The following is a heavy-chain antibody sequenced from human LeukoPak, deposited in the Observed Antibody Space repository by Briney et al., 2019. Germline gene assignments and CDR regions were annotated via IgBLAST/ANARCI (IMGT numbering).Heavy chain of an antibody. Sequence: SETLSLTCAVYGGSFSGYYWTWIRQPPGKGLEGIGEINHSRSTKYSPSLKSRLTISVDTSKNQFSLKLSSVTAADTAVYYCARRVGRWFGERAYYYNYMDVWGKGTTVTISS. CDR3: ARRVGRWFGERAYYYNYMDV. J-gene: IGHJ6*03. CDR1: GGSFSGYY. D-gene: IGHD3-10*01. CDR2: INHSRST. V-gene: IGHV4-34*01.